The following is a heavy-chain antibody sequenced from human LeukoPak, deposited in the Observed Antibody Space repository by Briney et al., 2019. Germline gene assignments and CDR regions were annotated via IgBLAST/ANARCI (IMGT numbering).Heavy chain of an antibody. D-gene: IGHD5-18*01. Sequence: ASVTVSCKASGYIFTGYYMHWVRQAPGQGLEWMGWINPSSGSTNYAQKFQGSVALTRDTSITTFFMDLSRLRSDDTAVYYCARAYTYGPFDYWGQGTLVTVSS. CDR1: GYIFTGYY. CDR2: INPSSGST. CDR3: ARAYTYGPFDY. V-gene: IGHV1-2*04. J-gene: IGHJ4*02.